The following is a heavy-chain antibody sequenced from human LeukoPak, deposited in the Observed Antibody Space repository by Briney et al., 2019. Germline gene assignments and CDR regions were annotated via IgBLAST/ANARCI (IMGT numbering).Heavy chain of an antibody. CDR2: IRSKAYGGTT. Sequence: GGSLRLSCTASEFTFGDYAMSWVRQAPGKGLEWVGFIRSKAYGGTTEYAASVKGRFTISRDDSKDSVYLQMNSLKTEDTAVYYCARDSLARGIIIRFDCWGQGTLVTVSS. J-gene: IGHJ4*02. D-gene: IGHD3-10*01. CDR3: ARDSLARGIIIRFDC. CDR1: EFTFGDYA. V-gene: IGHV3-49*04.